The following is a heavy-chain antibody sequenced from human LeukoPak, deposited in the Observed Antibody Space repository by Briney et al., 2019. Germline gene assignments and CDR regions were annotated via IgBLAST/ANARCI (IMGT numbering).Heavy chain of an antibody. CDR1: GFTFSSYA. CDR2: ISESGDNT. J-gene: IGHJ4*02. D-gene: IGHD3-22*01. CDR3: ATLVFDSSGYSYFDY. V-gene: IGHV3-23*01. Sequence: GGSLRLSCAASGFTFSSYAISWVRQAPGKGLEWVSGISESGDNTYYTDSVKGRFTISRDNSKNTLHQQMSSLRAEDTAVYFCATLVFDSSGYSYFDYWGQGTLVTVSS.